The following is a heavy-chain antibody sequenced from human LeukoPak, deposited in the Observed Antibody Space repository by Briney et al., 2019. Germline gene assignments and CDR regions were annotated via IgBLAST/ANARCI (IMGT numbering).Heavy chain of an antibody. J-gene: IGHJ6*02. D-gene: IGHD1-26*01. CDR3: ARSKWELLGDYYGMDV. V-gene: IGHV4-31*03. CDR2: IYYSGST. CDR1: GGSISSSSYY. Sequence: SETLSLTCTVSGGSISSSSYYWGWIRQPPGKGLEWIGYIYYSGSTYYNPSLKSRVTISVDTSKNQFSLKLSSVTAADTAVYYCARSKWELLGDYYGMDVWGQGTTVTVSS.